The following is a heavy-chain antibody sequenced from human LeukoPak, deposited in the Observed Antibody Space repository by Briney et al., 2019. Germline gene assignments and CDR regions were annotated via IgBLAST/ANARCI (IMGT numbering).Heavy chain of an antibody. Sequence: PGGSLRLSCAASGFSVSNNYMSWVRQAPGKGLEWVSIIYTGGSPYYADSVKGRFTISRDNSKNTLSLQMNSLRADDTAVYYCARLYVATIGDSFDMWGQGTKVTVSS. CDR3: ARLYVATIGDSFDM. D-gene: IGHD5-12*01. V-gene: IGHV3-53*01. J-gene: IGHJ3*02. CDR2: IYTGGSP. CDR1: GFSVSNNY.